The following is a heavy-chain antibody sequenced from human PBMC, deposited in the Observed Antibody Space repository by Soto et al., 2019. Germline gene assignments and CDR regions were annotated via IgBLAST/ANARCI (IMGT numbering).Heavy chain of an antibody. CDR1: GGTFSSYA. J-gene: IGHJ3*02. Sequence: SVKVSCKASGGTFSSYAISWVRQAPGQGLEWMGGIIPIFGTANCAQKFQGRVTITADKSTSTAYMELSSLRSEDTAVYYCATLRTTGAFDIWGQGTMVTVSS. CDR2: IIPIFGTA. CDR3: ATLRTTGAFDI. D-gene: IGHD2-2*01. V-gene: IGHV1-69*06.